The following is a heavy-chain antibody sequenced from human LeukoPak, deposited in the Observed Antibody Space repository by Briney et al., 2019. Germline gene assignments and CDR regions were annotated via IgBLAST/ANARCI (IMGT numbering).Heavy chain of an antibody. D-gene: IGHD1-1*01. V-gene: IGHV3-74*01. CDR3: ARSTTSTAGDF. J-gene: IGHJ4*02. CDR2: IHLDGSVT. Sequence: AGGSLRLSCAASGFTFSNYWMHWVRQVPGRGLVWVSRIHLDGSVTNYADSVKGRFTISRDNAKNTLYLQMDSLRADDTAVYYCARSTTSTAGDFGGQGTLVTVSS. CDR1: GFTFSNYW.